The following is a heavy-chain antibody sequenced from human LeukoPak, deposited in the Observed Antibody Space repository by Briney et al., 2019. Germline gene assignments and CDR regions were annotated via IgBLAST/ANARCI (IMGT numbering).Heavy chain of an antibody. D-gene: IGHD1-26*01. J-gene: IGHJ4*02. CDR2: IVVGSGNT. Sequence: GATVKVSCKASGFTFTSSAMQWVRQARGQRLEWIGWIVVGSGNTNYAQKFQERVTITRDMSTSTAYMELSSLRSEDTAVYYCAAVGNRANSGSYWGYDYWGQGTLVTVSS. CDR3: AAVGNRANSGSYWGYDY. V-gene: IGHV1-58*02. CDR1: GFTFTSSA.